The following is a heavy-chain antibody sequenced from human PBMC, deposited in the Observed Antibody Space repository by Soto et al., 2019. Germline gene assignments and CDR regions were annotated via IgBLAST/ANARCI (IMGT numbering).Heavy chain of an antibody. CDR2: IRSKAYGGTT. Sequence: SLRLSCPASGFTFGDYAMSWFRQAPGKGLEWVGFIRSKAYGGTTEYAASVKGRFTISRDDSKSIAYLQMNSLKTEDTAVYYCTRDLYYDFWSGPYYYGMDVWGQGTTVTVSS. V-gene: IGHV3-49*03. CDR1: GFTFGDYA. D-gene: IGHD3-3*01. CDR3: TRDLYYDFWSGPYYYGMDV. J-gene: IGHJ6*02.